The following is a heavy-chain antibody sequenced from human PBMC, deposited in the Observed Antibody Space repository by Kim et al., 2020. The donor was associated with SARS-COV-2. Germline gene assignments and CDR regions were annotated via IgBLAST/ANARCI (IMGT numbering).Heavy chain of an antibody. CDR2: IYPGDSDT. J-gene: IGHJ5*02. V-gene: IGHV5-51*01. Sequence: GESLKISCKGSGYSFTSYWIGWVRQMPGKGLEWMGIIYPGDSDTRYSPSFQGQVTISADKSISTAYLQWSSLKASDTAMYYCARLEGRQDYGDYEGLNWFDPWGQGTLVTVSS. D-gene: IGHD4-17*01. CDR1: GYSFTSYW. CDR3: ARLEGRQDYGDYEGLNWFDP.